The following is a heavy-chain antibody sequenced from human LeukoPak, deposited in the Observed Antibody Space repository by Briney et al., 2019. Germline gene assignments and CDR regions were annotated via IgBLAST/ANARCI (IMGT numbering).Heavy chain of an antibody. V-gene: IGHV3-30-3*01. J-gene: IGHJ3*02. D-gene: IGHD2-15*01. CDR3: VRESCSGGSCTYDPFDI. CDR1: GFSFSSYS. CDR2: MSVNGVNK. Sequence: PGGSLRLSCVASGFSFSSYSIHWVRRVPGKGLEWVAVMSVNGVNKYYADSVGGRFTVSRDISKNTQFLQMNSLRFEDTAVYFCVRESCSGGSCTYDPFDIWGHGTMVTVST.